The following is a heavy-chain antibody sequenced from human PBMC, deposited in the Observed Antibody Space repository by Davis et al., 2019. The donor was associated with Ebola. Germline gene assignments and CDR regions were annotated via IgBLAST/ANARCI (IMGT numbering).Heavy chain of an antibody. D-gene: IGHD3-3*01. CDR3: ARAQFLEWLNVDNGMDV. CDR1: GVSLSETGMR. J-gene: IGHJ6*02. Sequence: SGPTLAIPTQTLTLTCSVSGVSLSETGMRVSWVRQPPGKALEWLALIDCNDEKYFSTSLKTRLTISKDTSKNQVVLTMANMDPVDTGTYYCARAQFLEWLNVDNGMDVWGQGTTVTVSS. CDR2: IDCNDEK. V-gene: IGHV2-70*20.